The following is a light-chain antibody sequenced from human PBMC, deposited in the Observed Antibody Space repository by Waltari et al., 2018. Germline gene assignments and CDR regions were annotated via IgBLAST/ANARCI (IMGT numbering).Light chain of an antibody. CDR1: HRLSNA. Sequence: EIFFTQSPGTLSLSPGERATLSCMASHRLSNALAWYQQKPGQAPRLLIFDTPTRDTGIPDRFSGSGSGTDFSLTISSLEAEDFAVYYCQHYVSLPATFGQGTKVEIK. CDR2: DTP. V-gene: IGKV3-20*01. CDR3: QHYVSLPAT. J-gene: IGKJ2*01.